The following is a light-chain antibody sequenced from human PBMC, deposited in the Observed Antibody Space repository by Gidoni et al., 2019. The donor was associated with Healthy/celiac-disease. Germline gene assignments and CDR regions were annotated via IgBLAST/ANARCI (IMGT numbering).Light chain of an antibody. CDR1: SSNIGSNY. CDR2: RNN. V-gene: IGLV1-47*01. CDR3: AAWDDSLSGVV. Sequence: QSVLTKPPSASRTPGQRVTISCSGSSSNIGSNYVYWYQQLPGTAPKLLIYRNNQRRSGVPDRFSGSKSGTSASLAISGLRSEDEADYYCAAWDDSLSGVVFGGGTKLTVL. J-gene: IGLJ2*01.